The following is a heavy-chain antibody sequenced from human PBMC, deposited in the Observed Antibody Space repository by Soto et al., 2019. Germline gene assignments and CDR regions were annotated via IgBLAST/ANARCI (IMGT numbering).Heavy chain of an antibody. J-gene: IGHJ4*02. Sequence: QVQLVQSGAEVKKPGSSVKVSCKASGGTCNNYAINWVRQAPGQGLEWMGVIVPMFGTAPYAQKFQGRITITAAESTGTAYMERSTLTSEDTALYYCARWAGYCTSASCYSALAYWGQGTLVTVSS. CDR3: ARWAGYCTSASCYSALAY. V-gene: IGHV1-69*01. D-gene: IGHD2-2*03. CDR1: GGTCNNYA. CDR2: IVPMFGTA.